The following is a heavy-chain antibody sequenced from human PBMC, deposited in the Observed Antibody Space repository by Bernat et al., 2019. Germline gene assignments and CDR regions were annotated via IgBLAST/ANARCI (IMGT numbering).Heavy chain of an antibody. D-gene: IGHD2-15*01. Sequence: QVQLVESGGGVVQPGRSLRRSCAASGFTFSSYAMHWVRQAPGKGLEWVAVISYDGSNKYYAASVKGRFTISRDNSKNTLYLQMNSLRAEDTAVYYCARSKDIVVVVAVHDYWGQGTLVTVSS. CDR2: ISYDGSNK. CDR3: ARSKDIVVVVAVHDY. V-gene: IGHV3-30-3*01. J-gene: IGHJ4*02. CDR1: GFTFSSYA.